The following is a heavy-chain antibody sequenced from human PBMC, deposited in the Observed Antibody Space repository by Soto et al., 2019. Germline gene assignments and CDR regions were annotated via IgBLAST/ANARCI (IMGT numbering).Heavy chain of an antibody. CDR2: FHSSGAT. Sequence: QVQLQESGPGLVKPSQTLSLTCTVSGGSISSADYYWSWIRQPPGKGLEWIGYFHSSGATYKDPSLKGRGTISVDTSKNQISLKLDSVTAADTSVYYCSSIWFGDFDYWGHGTLVTVSS. V-gene: IGHV4-30-4*01. CDR1: GGSISSADYY. J-gene: IGHJ4*01. CDR3: SSIWFGDFDY. D-gene: IGHD3-10*01.